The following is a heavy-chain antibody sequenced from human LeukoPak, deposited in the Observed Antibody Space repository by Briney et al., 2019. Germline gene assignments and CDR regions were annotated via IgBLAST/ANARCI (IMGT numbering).Heavy chain of an antibody. CDR3: ARVGTHNDY. CDR1: GGSISSSSYY. D-gene: IGHD3-10*01. V-gene: IGHV4-39*07. CDR2: IYYSGST. J-gene: IGHJ4*02. Sequence: SETLSLTCTVSGGSISSSSYYWGWIRQPPGKGLEWIGSIYYSGSTYYNPSLKSRVTISVDTSKNQFSLKLSSVTAADTAVYYCARVGTHNDYCGQGTLVTVSS.